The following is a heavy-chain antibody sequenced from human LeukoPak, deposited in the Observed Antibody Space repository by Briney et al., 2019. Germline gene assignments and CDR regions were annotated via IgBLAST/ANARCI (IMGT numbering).Heavy chain of an antibody. Sequence: KPSETLSLTCTVSGGSISSYYWSWIRQPPGKGLEWIGYIYYSGSTNYNPSLKSRVTISVDTSKNQFSLKLSSVTAADTAVYYCARSRSGSYDTWGQGTLVTVSS. CDR3: ARSRSGSYDT. J-gene: IGHJ5*02. CDR1: GGSISSYY. D-gene: IGHD1-26*01. CDR2: IYYSGST. V-gene: IGHV4-59*01.